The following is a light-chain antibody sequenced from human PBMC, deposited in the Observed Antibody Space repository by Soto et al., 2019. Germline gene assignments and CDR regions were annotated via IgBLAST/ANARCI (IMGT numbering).Light chain of an antibody. CDR2: KTS. V-gene: IGKV1-9*01. CDR1: QAVPNN. CDR3: QQYDSHPMYT. Sequence: DLHLTQSPSFLSASVGDRVTITCRPSQAVPNNMAWYQQKPGKPPNLLIYKTSTLQRGVPSRFSGSGSGTEFTLTISSLQPDDFATYYCQQYDSHPMYTFGQGTKVEI. J-gene: IGKJ2*01.